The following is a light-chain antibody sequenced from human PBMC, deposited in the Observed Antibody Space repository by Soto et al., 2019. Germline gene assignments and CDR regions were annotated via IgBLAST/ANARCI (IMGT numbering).Light chain of an antibody. CDR3: SSYSAAYTQV. CDR1: SSDVGNYNL. V-gene: IGLV2-14*02. CDR2: EVT. J-gene: IGLJ3*02. Sequence: QSALTQPASVSGSPGQSITISCTGSSSDVGNYNLVSWYQQHPGKAPKLMISEVTTRPSGVSDRFSGSKSGNTASLTISRLQAEDEAHYYCSSYSAAYTQVFGGGTKLTVL.